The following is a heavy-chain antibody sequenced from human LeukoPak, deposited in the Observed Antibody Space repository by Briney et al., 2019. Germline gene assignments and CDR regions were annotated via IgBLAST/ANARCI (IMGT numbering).Heavy chain of an antibody. CDR2: IKQDGSET. D-gene: IGHD6-19*01. CDR1: GFSISTYW. Sequence: PGGSLRLSCAASGFSISTYWMNWVRQAPGKGQEWVATIKQDGSETLYVDFVKGRFTISRDNAKNSLYLQMNSLRAEDTAVYYCSGGSGWLTDYWGQGTLVTVSS. V-gene: IGHV3-7*04. J-gene: IGHJ4*02. CDR3: SGGSGWLTDY.